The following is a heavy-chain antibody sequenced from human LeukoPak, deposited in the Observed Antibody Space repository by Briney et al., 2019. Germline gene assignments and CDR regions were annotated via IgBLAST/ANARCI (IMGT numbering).Heavy chain of an antibody. J-gene: IGHJ6*03. V-gene: IGHV3-30*02. Sequence: GGSLRLSCAASGFTFSSNGMYWVRQAPGKGLEWVAFTRDDGSNKYYVDSVKGRFTISRDNSKNTLYLKMNSLRAEDTAVYYCAKGRGWEACYCYYMDVWGKGTTVTISS. CDR3: AKGRGWEACYCYYMDV. CDR1: GFTFSSNG. D-gene: IGHD1-26*01. CDR2: TRDDGSNK.